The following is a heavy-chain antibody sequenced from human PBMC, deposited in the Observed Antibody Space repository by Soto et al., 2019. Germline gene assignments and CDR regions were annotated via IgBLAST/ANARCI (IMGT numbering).Heavy chain of an antibody. J-gene: IGHJ4*02. D-gene: IGHD2-21*02. Sequence: EVQLLESGGGLVQPGGSLRLFCAASGFTFSSYAMSWVRQAPGKGLEWVSAISGSGGSTYYADSVKGRFTISRDNSKNTLYLQMNSLRAEDTAVYYCAKGSYCGGDCYHNFDYWGQGTLVTVSS. CDR2: ISGSGGST. CDR3: AKGSYCGGDCYHNFDY. V-gene: IGHV3-23*01. CDR1: GFTFSSYA.